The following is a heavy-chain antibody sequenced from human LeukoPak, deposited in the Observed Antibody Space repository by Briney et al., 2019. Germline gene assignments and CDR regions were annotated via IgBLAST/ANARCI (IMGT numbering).Heavy chain of an antibody. D-gene: IGHD6-13*01. CDR1: GFTFSSYG. V-gene: IGHV3-30*02. CDR3: AKDRPIAAAGTLDY. J-gene: IGHJ4*02. Sequence: GGSLRLSCAASGFTFSSYGMHWVRQAPGKGLEWVAFIRYDGSNKYYADSVKGRFTISRDNSKNTPYLQMNSLRAEDTAVYYCAKDRPIAAAGTLDYWGQGTLVTVSS. CDR2: IRYDGSNK.